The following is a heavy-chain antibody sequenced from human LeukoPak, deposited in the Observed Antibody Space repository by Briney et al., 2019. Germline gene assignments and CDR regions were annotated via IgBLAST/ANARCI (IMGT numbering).Heavy chain of an antibody. Sequence: GASVKVSCKASGYSFTGYYIHWVRQAPGQGLEWMGWISPNSGGTNYAQKFQGRVTMTRDTSISTVYMELSGLRSDDTAVYHCARRPDYGDYWGQGTLVTVSS. CDR3: ARRPDYGDY. V-gene: IGHV1-2*02. CDR1: GYSFTGYY. J-gene: IGHJ4*02. CDR2: ISPNSGGT.